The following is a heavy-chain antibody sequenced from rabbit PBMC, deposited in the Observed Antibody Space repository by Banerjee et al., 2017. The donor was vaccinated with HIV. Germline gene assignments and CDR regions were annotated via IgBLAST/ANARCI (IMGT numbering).Heavy chain of an antibody. CDR2: INTSSGTT. J-gene: IGHJ6*01. Sequence: QEQLEESGGDLVKPEGSLTLTCTASGFSFSNKYVMCWVRQAPGKGLEWIACINTSSGTTYFASWAKGRFTISKTSSTTVTLQMTSLTDADTATYFCARDFYGMDLWGPGTLVTVS. CDR3: ARDFYGMDL. CDR1: GFSFSNKYV. V-gene: IGHV1S45*01.